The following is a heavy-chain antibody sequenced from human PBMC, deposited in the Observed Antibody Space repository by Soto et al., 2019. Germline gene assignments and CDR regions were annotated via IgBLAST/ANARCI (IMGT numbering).Heavy chain of an antibody. CDR2: ISGSGGNT. CDR1: GFTFSSYA. J-gene: IGHJ4*02. D-gene: IGHD2-2*01. V-gene: IGHV3-23*01. CDR3: AKDPRDCSSTSCYDY. Sequence: EVQLLESGGGLVQPGGSPRLSCAASGFTFSSYAMSWVRQAPGKGLEWVSAISGSGGNTYYADSVKGRFTISRDKSKNTLYLQMNSLRAEDTALYYCAKDPRDCSSTSCYDYWGQGTLVTVSS.